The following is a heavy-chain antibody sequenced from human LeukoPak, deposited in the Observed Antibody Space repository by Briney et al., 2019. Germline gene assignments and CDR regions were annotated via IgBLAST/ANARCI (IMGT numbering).Heavy chain of an antibody. CDR3: ARIPIVTITSGGY. CDR1: GFTLGTYD. Sequence: GGSLRLSCAASGFTLGTYDMYWVRQAPGKGLECVSSISRSGGSTYYAGSVKGRFTISRDNSKNTLYLQMSSLRAEDTAVYYCARIPIVTITSGGYWGQGTLVTVSS. V-gene: IGHV3-23*01. J-gene: IGHJ1*01. CDR2: ISRSGGST. D-gene: IGHD5-12*01.